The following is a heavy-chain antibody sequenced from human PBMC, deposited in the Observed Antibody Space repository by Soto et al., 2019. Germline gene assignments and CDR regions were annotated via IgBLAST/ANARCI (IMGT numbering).Heavy chain of an antibody. CDR2: IYYSGST. J-gene: IGHJ4*02. Sequence: NPSETLSLTCTVSGGSISSSSYYWGWIRQPPGKGLEWIGSIYYSGSTYYNPSLKSRVTISVDTSKNQFSLKLSSVTAADTAVYYCARQTRDGTVYSYGLNEDWILGYYFDYWGQGTLVTVSS. D-gene: IGHD5-18*01. CDR3: ARQTRDGTVYSYGLNEDWILGYYFDY. CDR1: GGSISSSSYY. V-gene: IGHV4-39*01.